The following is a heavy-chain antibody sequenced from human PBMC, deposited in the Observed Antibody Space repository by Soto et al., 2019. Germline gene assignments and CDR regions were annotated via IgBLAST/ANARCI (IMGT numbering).Heavy chain of an antibody. CDR2: ISGSGGST. V-gene: IGHV3-23*01. CDR1: GFTFSSYA. D-gene: IGHD6-19*01. Sequence: EVQLLESGGGLVQPGGSLRLSCAASGFTFSSYAMSWVRQAPGKGLEWVSAISGSGGSTYYADSVKGRITVARDNSKNPLYLQMNSLRAEDTAVYYCAKDQSQWLGRGAVDYWGQGTLVTVSS. CDR3: AKDQSQWLGRGAVDY. J-gene: IGHJ4*02.